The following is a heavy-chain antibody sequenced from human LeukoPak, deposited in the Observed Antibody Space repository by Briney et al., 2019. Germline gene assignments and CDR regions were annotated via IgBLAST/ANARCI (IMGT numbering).Heavy chain of an antibody. CDR3: ARVLVVVVAATFWFDP. Sequence: SETLSLTCTVSGGSISSSSYYWGWIRQPPGKGLEWIGSIYYSGSTYYNPSLKSRVTISVDTSKNQFSLKLSSVTAADTAVYYCARVLVVVVAATFWFDPWGQGTLVTVSS. D-gene: IGHD2-15*01. J-gene: IGHJ5*02. V-gene: IGHV4-39*07. CDR1: GGSISSSSYY. CDR2: IYYSGST.